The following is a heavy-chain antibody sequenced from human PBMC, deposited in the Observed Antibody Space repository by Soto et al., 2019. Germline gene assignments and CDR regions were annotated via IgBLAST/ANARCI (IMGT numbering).Heavy chain of an antibody. Sequence: QLQLQESGPGLVKPSATLSLTCTVSGGSISSSRYYGAWIRQPPGKGLEWIGSVYYSGSTFYNTSLKSRVTISVDTSKNQFSLKLISVTAADSAVYYCSGYPPNLNYAMDVWGQGTTVTVSS. V-gene: IGHV4-39*01. CDR3: SGYPPNLNYAMDV. CDR2: VYYSGST. CDR1: GGSISSSRYY. J-gene: IGHJ6*02. D-gene: IGHD5-18*01.